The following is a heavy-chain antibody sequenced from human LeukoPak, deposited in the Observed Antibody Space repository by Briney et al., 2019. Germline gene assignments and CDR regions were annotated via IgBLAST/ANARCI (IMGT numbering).Heavy chain of an antibody. Sequence: GGSLRLSCAASEFTISRYWMHWVRQAPGKGLVWVSNINNDGSITTYADSAKGRLTISRDNVKNTLFLQMNSLGAEDTALYYCARGWNTTPRSGFDIWGLGTMVTVSS. D-gene: IGHD1/OR15-1a*01. V-gene: IGHV3-74*01. CDR2: INNDGSIT. CDR1: EFTISRYW. J-gene: IGHJ3*02. CDR3: ARGWNTTPRSGFDI.